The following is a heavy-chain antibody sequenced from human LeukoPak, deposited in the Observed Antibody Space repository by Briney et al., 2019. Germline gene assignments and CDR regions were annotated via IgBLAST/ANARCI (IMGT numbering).Heavy chain of an antibody. D-gene: IGHD2-2*01. V-gene: IGHV3-30*18. Sequence: GGSLRLSCAASGFTFSSYGMHWVRQAPGKGLEWVAVISYDRSSEYYADSVKGRFTISRDNSKNTLYLQMNSLRAEDTAVYYCAKGRGSTRYYGMDIWGQGTTVTVSS. J-gene: IGHJ6*02. CDR1: GFTFSSYG. CDR3: AKGRGSTRYYGMDI. CDR2: ISYDRSSE.